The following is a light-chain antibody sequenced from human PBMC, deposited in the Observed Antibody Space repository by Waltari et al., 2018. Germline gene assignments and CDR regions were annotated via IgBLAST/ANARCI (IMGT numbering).Light chain of an antibody. V-gene: IGLV1-44*01. CDR1: SSNIGSHT. CDR2: SHK. CDR3: ASWDDSLNGHVL. Sequence: QSVLTQPPSASGTPGQRVTISCSGSSSNIGSHTVPWYQHLPGTAPTLLIFSHKQPPSGVPDRFSGGKSGASASPAIIGLQSEEEAYYYCASWDDSLNGHVLFGGGIKLTIL. J-gene: IGLJ2*01.